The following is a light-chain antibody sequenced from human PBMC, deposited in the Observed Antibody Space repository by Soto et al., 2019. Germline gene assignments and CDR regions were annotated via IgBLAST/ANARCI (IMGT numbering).Light chain of an antibody. CDR1: QSVSSN. CDR2: GAS. J-gene: IGKJ1*01. V-gene: IGKV3-20*01. Sequence: EIFLTQSPATLSVSPGERATLYCRASQSVSSNLAWYQQKPGQAPRLLIYGASTRATGIPDRFSGSGSGTVFTLTISRLEPEDFAIYYCQQYDSSPLTFGQGTKVDIK. CDR3: QQYDSSPLT.